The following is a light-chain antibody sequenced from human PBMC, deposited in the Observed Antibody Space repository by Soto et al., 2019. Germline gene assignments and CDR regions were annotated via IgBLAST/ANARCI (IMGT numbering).Light chain of an antibody. CDR2: GAS. CDR3: QQYGSSPT. CDR1: QSVSNNY. V-gene: IGKV3-20*01. Sequence: EIVLTQSPGTLFLSPGERATLSCRASQSVSNNYLAWYQQKPGQAPRLLIYGASSRATGIPDRFSGSGSGTDFTLTISRLEPEDFAVYYCQQYGSSPTFGQGTRLEIK. J-gene: IGKJ5*01.